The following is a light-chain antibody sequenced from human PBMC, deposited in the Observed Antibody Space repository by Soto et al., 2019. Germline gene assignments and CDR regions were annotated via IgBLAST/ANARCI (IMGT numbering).Light chain of an antibody. CDR3: QQSRT. CDR2: KAS. J-gene: IGKJ1*01. Sequence: DIQMTQSPSTLSASVGDRVTITCRASQSISSWLAWYQQKPGKAPKLLIYKASSLESGVPSRFSGSGSGTEFTLTISSRQPDDFATYYCQQSRTFGQGTKVEIK. CDR1: QSISSW. V-gene: IGKV1-5*03.